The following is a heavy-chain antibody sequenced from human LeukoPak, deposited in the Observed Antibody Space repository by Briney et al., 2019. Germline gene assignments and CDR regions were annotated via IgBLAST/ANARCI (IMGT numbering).Heavy chain of an antibody. J-gene: IGHJ3*02. D-gene: IGHD6-13*01. Sequence: SVKVSCKASGGSFNTYVITWVRQAPGQGLEWMGRIIPILDVANFAQKFQGRVTITADESTSTAYMELSSLRSEDTAVYYCARDNGIAARFDAFDIWGQGTMVTVSS. CDR3: ARDNGIAARFDAFDI. V-gene: IGHV1-69*04. CDR1: GGSFNTYV. CDR2: IIPILDVA.